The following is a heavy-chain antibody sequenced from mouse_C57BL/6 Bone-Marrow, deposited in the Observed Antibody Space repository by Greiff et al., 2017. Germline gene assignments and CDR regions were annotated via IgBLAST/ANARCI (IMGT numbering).Heavy chain of an antibody. D-gene: IGHD2-1*01. Sequence: VQLQESGAELARPGASVKLSCKASGYTFTSYGISWVKQRTGQGLEWIGEIYPRSGNTYYNEKFKGKATLTADKSSSTAYMELRSLTSEDSAVYFCARDGNHWYFDVWGTGTTVTVSS. J-gene: IGHJ1*03. CDR1: GYTFTSYG. CDR3: ARDGNHWYFDV. CDR2: IYPRSGNT. V-gene: IGHV1-81*01.